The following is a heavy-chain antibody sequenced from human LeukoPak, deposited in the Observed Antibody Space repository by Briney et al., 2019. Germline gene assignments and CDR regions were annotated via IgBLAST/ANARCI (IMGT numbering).Heavy chain of an antibody. V-gene: IGHV4-59*01. Sequence: SSGTLSLTCTVSGGSISSYYWSWIRQPPGKGLEWIGYIYYSGSTKYNPSLKSRVTISVDASKTQFSLKLNSVTAADTAVYYCARGSRELYYFDYWGQGTLVTVSP. CDR2: IYYSGST. CDR1: GGSISSYY. D-gene: IGHD1-7*01. J-gene: IGHJ4*02. CDR3: ARGSRELYYFDY.